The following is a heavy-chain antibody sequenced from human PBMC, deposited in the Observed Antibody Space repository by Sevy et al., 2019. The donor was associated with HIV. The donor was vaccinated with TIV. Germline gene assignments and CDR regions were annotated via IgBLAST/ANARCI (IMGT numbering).Heavy chain of an antibody. Sequence: GGSLRLSCVGSEFTFNDFFMTWVRQAPGKGLEWVANIKKDGSEVEYADSLKGRFTVSRDNAKNSLYLQMSSLRAEDTAVYYCARDSGYTINYSPGATWGQGALVTVSS. J-gene: IGHJ5*02. D-gene: IGHD5-12*01. V-gene: IGHV3-7*01. CDR1: EFTFNDFF. CDR2: IKKDGSEV. CDR3: ARDSGYTINYSPGAT.